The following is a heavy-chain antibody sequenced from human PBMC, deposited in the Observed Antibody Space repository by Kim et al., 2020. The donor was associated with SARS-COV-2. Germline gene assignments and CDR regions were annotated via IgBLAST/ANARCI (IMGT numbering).Heavy chain of an antibody. V-gene: IGHV3-53*01. CDR2: IYSGGST. D-gene: IGHD1-1*01. CDR3: ARSISYSWYFDL. CDR1: GFTVSSNY. Sequence: GGSLRLSCAASGFTVSSNYMSWVRQAPGKGLEWVSVIYSGGSTYYADSVKGRFTISRDNSKNTLYLQMNSLRAEDTAVYYCARSISYSWYFDLWGRGTLVTVSS. J-gene: IGHJ2*01.